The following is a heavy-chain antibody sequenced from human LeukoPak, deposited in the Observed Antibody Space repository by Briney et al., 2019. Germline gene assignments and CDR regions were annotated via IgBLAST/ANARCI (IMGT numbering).Heavy chain of an antibody. V-gene: IGHV3-74*01. CDR1: GFTLSSYW. J-gene: IGHJ3*02. CDR2: INSDGSST. D-gene: IGHD2-15*01. CDR3: ARSLLGYCSGGSCHDAFDI. Sequence: PGGSLRLSCAASGFTLSSYWMHWVRQTQGMGLVWVSRINSDGSSTSYADSVKGRFTISRDNAKNTLYLQMNSLRAEDTAVYYCARSLLGYCSGGSCHDAFDIWGQGTMVTVSS.